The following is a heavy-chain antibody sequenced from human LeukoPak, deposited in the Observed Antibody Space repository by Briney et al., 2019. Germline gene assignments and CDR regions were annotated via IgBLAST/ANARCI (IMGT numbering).Heavy chain of an antibody. Sequence: AGGSLRLSCAAFEFTFSSSWMSWVRQAPGKGLEWVANIKEDGSEKYYVDSVKGRFIISRDNARNSLYLQMSSLRAEDTAVYYCASFYDSTGRDYWGQGTLVTVSS. CDR3: ASFYDSTGRDY. CDR2: IKEDGSEK. V-gene: IGHV3-7*02. CDR1: EFTFSSSW. J-gene: IGHJ4*02. D-gene: IGHD3-22*01.